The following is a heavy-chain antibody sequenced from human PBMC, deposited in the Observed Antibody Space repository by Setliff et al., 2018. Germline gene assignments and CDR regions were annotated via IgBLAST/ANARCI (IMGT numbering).Heavy chain of an antibody. CDR2: INHSGST. J-gene: IGHJ3*02. Sequence: SETLSLTCSVSGGSISSSTDYWGWIRQPPGKGLEWIGEINHSGSTNYNPSLKSRVTLSVDTSKNQFSLKLRSVTAADTSVYYCARVPPKDSGSFYWDAFDIWGQGTMVTVSS. CDR1: GGSISSSTDY. D-gene: IGHD1-26*01. V-gene: IGHV4-39*07. CDR3: ARVPPKDSGSFYWDAFDI.